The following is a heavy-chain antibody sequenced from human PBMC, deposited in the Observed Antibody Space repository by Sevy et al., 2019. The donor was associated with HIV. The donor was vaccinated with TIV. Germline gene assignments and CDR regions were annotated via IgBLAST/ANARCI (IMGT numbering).Heavy chain of an antibody. CDR3: ARRPDLGVVILTGVLDV. CDR2: ISASGGST. Sequence: GGSLRLSCVVSGFTFSNYAMSWVRQAPGKGLEWVSAISASGGSTYYADSVKGRFTIFRDNSRNTVYLQMNSLRAEDTAVYYCARRPDLGVVILTGVLDVWGQGTTVTVSS. V-gene: IGHV3-23*01. CDR1: GFTFSNYA. D-gene: IGHD3-3*01. J-gene: IGHJ6*02.